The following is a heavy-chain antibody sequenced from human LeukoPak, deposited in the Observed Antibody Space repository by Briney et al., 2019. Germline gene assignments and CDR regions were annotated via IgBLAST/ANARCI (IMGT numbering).Heavy chain of an antibody. Sequence: PGGSLRLSCAASGFTFSSHWMSWVRQAPGKGLEWVASIRPDGSEEYYMDSVKGRFTISRDNARNTVFLQMNSLRADDTAVYYCARGTGGLDPWGQGTLVIVSS. CDR2: IRPDGSEE. J-gene: IGHJ5*02. D-gene: IGHD3/OR15-3a*01. CDR1: GFTFSSHW. CDR3: ARGTGGLDP. V-gene: IGHV3-7*01.